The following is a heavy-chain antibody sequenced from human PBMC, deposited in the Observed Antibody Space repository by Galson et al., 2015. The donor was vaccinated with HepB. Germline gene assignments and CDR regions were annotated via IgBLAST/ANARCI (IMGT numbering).Heavy chain of an antibody. CDR1: GGTFSTRT. D-gene: IGHD1-26*01. CDR2: VIPTFDKS. V-gene: IGHV1-69*13. CDR3: TRDGEGSGRYFDY. J-gene: IGHJ4*02. Sequence: SVKVSCKASGGTFSTRTISWVRQAPGQGLEWMGGVIPTFDKSNYAQKFQGRVTITADESTSTAYMELSSLTSDDTALYYCTRDGEGSGRYFDYWGQGTLVTVSS.